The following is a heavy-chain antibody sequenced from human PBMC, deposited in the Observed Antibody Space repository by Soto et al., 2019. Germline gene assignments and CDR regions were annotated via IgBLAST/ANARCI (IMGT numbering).Heavy chain of an antibody. Sequence: SVSFCWRRINKKTGKGLEWIGYVYYSGDTNYNPSLMSRETISVDTSKNQFSLRLGSVTAADTVVYFCAKLPWADDGRILEPWGHGTPVPVSS. J-gene: IGHJ5*02. D-gene: IGHD4-17*01. CDR2: VYYSGDT. V-gene: IGHV4-61*07. CDR1: SVSFC. CDR3: AKLPWADDGRILEP.